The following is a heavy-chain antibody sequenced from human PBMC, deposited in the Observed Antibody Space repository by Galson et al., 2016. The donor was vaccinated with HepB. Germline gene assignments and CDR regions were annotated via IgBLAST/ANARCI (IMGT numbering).Heavy chain of an antibody. Sequence: SLRLSCAASGFTFSRYATSWVRQAPGRGLEWVSGISASGGNTYYTDSVKGRFTISRDNSKNTLYLQMSSLRAEDTAVYYCAREGAGLLDYWGQGTLVTVSS. J-gene: IGHJ4*02. CDR2: ISASGGNT. CDR3: AREGAGLLDY. CDR1: GFTFSRYA. D-gene: IGHD2-21*02. V-gene: IGHV3-23*01.